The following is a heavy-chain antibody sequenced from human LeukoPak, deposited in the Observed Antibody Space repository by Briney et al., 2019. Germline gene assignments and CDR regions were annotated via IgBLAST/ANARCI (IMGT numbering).Heavy chain of an antibody. D-gene: IGHD3-16*01. V-gene: IGHV3-48*03. CDR2: ISSSGSTI. CDR1: GFTFSSYE. Sequence: GGSLRLSXAASGFTFSSYEMNWVRQAPGKGLEWVSYISSSGSTIYYADSVKGRFTISRDNAKNSLYLQMSSLRAEDTAVYYCARGGSDYEDPFDIWGQGTMVTVSS. CDR3: ARGGSDYEDPFDI. J-gene: IGHJ3*02.